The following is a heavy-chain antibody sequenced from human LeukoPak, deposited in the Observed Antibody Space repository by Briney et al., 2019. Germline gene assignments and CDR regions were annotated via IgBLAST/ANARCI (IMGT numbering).Heavy chain of an antibody. CDR2: IYSGGST. CDR1: GFTVSSNY. V-gene: IGHV3-53*01. CDR3: ARDRWELLSNSYHYCGLDV. Sequence: GGSLRLSCAASGFTVSSNYMSWVRQAPGKGLEWVSVIYSGGSTYYADSVKGRFTISRDNSKNTLYLQMNSLRAEDTAVYYCARDRWELLSNSYHYCGLDVWGQGTTVTVSS. J-gene: IGHJ6*02. D-gene: IGHD2-15*01.